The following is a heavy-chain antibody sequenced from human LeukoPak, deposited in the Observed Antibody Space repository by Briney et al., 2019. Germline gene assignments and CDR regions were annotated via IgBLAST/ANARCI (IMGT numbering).Heavy chain of an antibody. V-gene: IGHV3-33*01. D-gene: IGHD6-13*01. Sequence: GRSLRLSCAASGFTFSSYGMHWVRQAPGKGLEWVAVIWYDGSNKYYADSVKGRFTISRDNSKNTLYLQMNSLRAEDMAVYYCARDSGGGYSSSWYASWGQGTLVTVSS. CDR1: GFTFSSYG. J-gene: IGHJ5*01. CDR2: IWYDGSNK. CDR3: ARDSGGGYSSSWYAS.